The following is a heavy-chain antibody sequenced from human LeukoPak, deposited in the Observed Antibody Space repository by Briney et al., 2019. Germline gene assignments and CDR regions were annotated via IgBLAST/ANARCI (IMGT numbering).Heavy chain of an antibody. CDR2: IGSSGTTI. Sequence: PGGSLRLSCAASGFTFSDHYMTWIRQAPGKGLEWVSYIGSSGTTIYYADSVKGRFTISRDNTNSSLYLDMSSLRADDSAVYYCARADSTDGFDLWGQGTMVTVSS. CDR3: ARADSTDGFDL. V-gene: IGHV3-11*04. J-gene: IGHJ3*01. CDR1: GFTFSDHY. D-gene: IGHD3/OR15-3a*01.